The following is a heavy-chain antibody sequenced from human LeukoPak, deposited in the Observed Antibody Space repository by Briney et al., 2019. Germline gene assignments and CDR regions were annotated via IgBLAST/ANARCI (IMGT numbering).Heavy chain of an antibody. CDR2: ISAYNGNT. Sequence: ASVKVSCKASGYTFTSYGISWVRRAPGQGLEWMGWISAYNGNTNYAQKLQGRVTVTTDTSTSTAYMELRSLRSDDTAVYYCARVAVAKTGDSLWFDPWGQGTLVTVSS. D-gene: IGHD6-19*01. CDR1: GYTFTSYG. J-gene: IGHJ5*02. V-gene: IGHV1-18*01. CDR3: ARVAVAKTGDSLWFDP.